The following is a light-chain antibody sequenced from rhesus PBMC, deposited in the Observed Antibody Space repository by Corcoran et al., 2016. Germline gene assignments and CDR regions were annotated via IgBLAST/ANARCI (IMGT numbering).Light chain of an antibody. CDR3: QQHNSYPLT. V-gene: IGKV1-25*01. CDR1: QGISIY. J-gene: IGKJ4*01. Sequence: DIQMTQSPSPLSASVGDRVTITCRVSQGISIYLAWYQQKPGKAPKLLIYAASTSQSGVTSRFSGSGSWTDFTLPISSLQPEDFATYYCQQHNSYPLTFGGGTKVELK. CDR2: AAS.